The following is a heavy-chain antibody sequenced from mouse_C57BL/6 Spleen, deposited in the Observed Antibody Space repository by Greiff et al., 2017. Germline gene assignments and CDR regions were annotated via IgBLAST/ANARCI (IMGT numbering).Heavy chain of an antibody. CDR3: AREDGYYAMDY. CDR2: INPSNGGT. V-gene: IGHV1-53*01. J-gene: IGHJ4*01. CDR1: GYTFPSSW. D-gene: IGHD2-3*01. Sequence: QVQLKHPGPELVKPGASVKLSCKASGYTFPSSWMHWVKQRPGKGLEWIGNINPSNGGTNYNEKFKGKAQLTVDKSSSKAYMQLSSLTAEDSAVYYCAREDGYYAMDYWGQGTSVTVSS.